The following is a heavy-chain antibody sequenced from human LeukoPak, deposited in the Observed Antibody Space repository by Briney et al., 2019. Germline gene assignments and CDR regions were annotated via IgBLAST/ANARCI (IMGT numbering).Heavy chain of an antibody. CDR1: GGSISSGGYS. V-gene: IGHV4-30-2*01. CDR2: IYHSGST. J-gene: IGHJ6*02. Sequence: PSETLSLTCAVSGGSISSGGYSWSRIRQPPGTGLEWIGYIYHSGSTYYNPSLKSRVTISVDRSKNQFSLKLSSVTAADTAVYYCARGPIAVNYYYYYGMGVWGQGTTVTVSS. CDR3: ARGPIAVNYYYYYGMGV. D-gene: IGHD6-19*01.